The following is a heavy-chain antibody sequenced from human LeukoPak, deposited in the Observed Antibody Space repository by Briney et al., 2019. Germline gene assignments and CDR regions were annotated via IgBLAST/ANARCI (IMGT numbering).Heavy chain of an antibody. CDR3: ARSSGSGEDY. CDR1: GGFFSGYY. Sequence: SETLSLTCAVYGGFFSGYYWSWIRQPPGKGLEWIGEINHSGSTNYNPSLKSRVTISVDTSKNQFSLKLSSVTAADTAVYYCARSSGSGEDYWGQGTLVTVSS. J-gene: IGHJ4*02. CDR2: INHSGST. D-gene: IGHD6-19*01. V-gene: IGHV4-34*01.